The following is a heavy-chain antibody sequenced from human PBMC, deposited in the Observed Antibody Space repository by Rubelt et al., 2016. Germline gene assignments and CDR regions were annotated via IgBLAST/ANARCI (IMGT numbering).Heavy chain of an antibody. D-gene: IGHD3-10*01. CDR1: GGSISSSSYY. V-gene: IGHV4-61*05. CDR2: IHYSGST. CDR3: ARRGVSGYVDS. J-gene: IGHJ4*02. Sequence: QLQLQESGPGLVKPSETLSLTCTVSGGSISSSSYYWGWIRQPPGQGLEWLGYIHYSGSTNYNPSLKSRVTILVDTSKNQCSLRLGAVTAADTAVYYCARRGVSGYVDSWGQGTLVTVSS.